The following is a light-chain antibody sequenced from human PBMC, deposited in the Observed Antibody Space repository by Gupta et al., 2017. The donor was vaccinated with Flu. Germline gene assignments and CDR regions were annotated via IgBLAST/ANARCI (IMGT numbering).Light chain of an antibody. CDR2: QAS. CDR3: QQYDYYWT. J-gene: IGKJ1*01. V-gene: IGKV1-5*03. CDR1: QSISSW. Sequence: TQSQSTLSASVGDRVTITCLARQSISSWLSWYQQKAGEASKLLFYQASVLVSGVSSRFSGSGSGTVFTLTISSLQPDDFATYYCQQYDYYWTFGQGTQLEIK.